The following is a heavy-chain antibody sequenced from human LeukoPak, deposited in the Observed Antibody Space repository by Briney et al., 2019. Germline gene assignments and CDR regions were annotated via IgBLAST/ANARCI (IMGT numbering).Heavy chain of an antibody. Sequence: PGGPLRLSCAASGFTVSSNYMSWVRQAPGKGLEWVSVIYSGGSTYYADSVKGRFTISRDNSKNTLYLQMNSLRAEDTAVYYCARARSGYDFIIDYWGQGTLVTVSS. D-gene: IGHD5-12*01. V-gene: IGHV3-66*01. CDR2: IYSGGST. CDR1: GFTVSSNY. J-gene: IGHJ4*02. CDR3: ARARSGYDFIIDY.